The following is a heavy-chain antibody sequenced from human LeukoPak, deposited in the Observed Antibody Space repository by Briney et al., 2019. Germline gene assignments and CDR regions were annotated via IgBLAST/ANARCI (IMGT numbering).Heavy chain of an antibody. D-gene: IGHD4-11*01. J-gene: IGHJ5*02. CDR2: INSDGSRT. V-gene: IGHV3-74*01. CDR3: ARKGMTTGTFDP. CDR1: GFTFSSYW. Sequence: GGSLRLSCAASGFTFSSYWMHWVRQAPGKGLVWVPRINSDGSRTSYADSVKGRFTISRDNAENTLYLQMNSLRVEDTAVYYCARKGMTTGTFDPWGQGTLVTVSS.